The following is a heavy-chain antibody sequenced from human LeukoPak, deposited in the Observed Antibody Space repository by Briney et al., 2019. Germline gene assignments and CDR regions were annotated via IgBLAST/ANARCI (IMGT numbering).Heavy chain of an antibody. CDR3: AKGIAAAGTIFDY. CDR1: GFTFSNYW. V-gene: IGHV3-23*01. D-gene: IGHD6-13*01. Sequence: GGSLRLSCAASGFTFSNYWMNWVRQAPGKGLEWVSAISGSGGSTYYADSVKGRFTISRDNSKNTLYLQMNSLRAEDTAVYYCAKGIAAAGTIFDYWGQGTLVTVSS. CDR2: ISGSGGST. J-gene: IGHJ4*02.